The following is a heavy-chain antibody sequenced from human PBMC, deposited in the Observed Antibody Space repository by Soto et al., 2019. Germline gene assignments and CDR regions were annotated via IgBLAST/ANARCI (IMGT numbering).Heavy chain of an antibody. D-gene: IGHD1-26*01. V-gene: IGHV3-7*04. Sequence: EVHLVESGGGLVQTGGSLRLSCAIFESTVSRDWMNWVRQAPGKGLEWVAHINQDGSEKYYVDSVKGRFTISRDNAKKSLYLQMNSLRLADTAMYYGSGGVGDAFWGQGTLVTVSS. CDR1: ESTVSRDW. J-gene: IGHJ4*02. CDR3: SGGVGDAF. CDR2: INQDGSEK.